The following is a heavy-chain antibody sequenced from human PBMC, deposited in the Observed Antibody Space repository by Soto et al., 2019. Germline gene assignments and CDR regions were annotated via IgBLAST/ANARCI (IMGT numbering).Heavy chain of an antibody. V-gene: IGHV1-2*02. CDR2: IIPNSGGT. CDR1: GDTFTGYY. D-gene: IGHD3-10*01. CDR3: ERDHTITLLMSYFEP. J-gene: IGHJ5*02. Sequence: QVQLVQSGAEVKKPGASVKVSCKASGDTFTGYYIHWMRQAPGQGLEWMGWIIPNSGGTNYAQKFQGRVTMTRDTSISTAYMEQSRLTPSDTAVYYCERDHTITLLMSYFEPWGQGSLVTVAS.